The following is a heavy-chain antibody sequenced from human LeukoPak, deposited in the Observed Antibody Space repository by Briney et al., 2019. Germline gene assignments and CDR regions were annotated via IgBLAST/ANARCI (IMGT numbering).Heavy chain of an antibody. Sequence: SETLSLTCTVSGGSISSYYWSWIRQPPGKGLEWIGYSYYSGSTNYNPSLESRVTISVDTSKNQFSLKLSSVTAADTAVYYCARSGGYCSSTSCYDWFDPWGQGTLVTVSS. CDR1: GGSISSYY. D-gene: IGHD2-2*01. CDR3: ARSGGYCSSTSCYDWFDP. J-gene: IGHJ5*02. CDR2: SYYSGST. V-gene: IGHV4-59*01.